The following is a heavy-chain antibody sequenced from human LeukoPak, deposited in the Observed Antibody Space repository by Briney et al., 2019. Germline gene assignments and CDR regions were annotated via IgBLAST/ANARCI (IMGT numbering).Heavy chain of an antibody. CDR2: INHSGST. CDR3: ARGSIAAAGMWSYWFGP. D-gene: IGHD6-13*01. Sequence: PSETLSLTCAVYGGSFSGYYWSWIRQPPGKGLEWIGEINHSGSTNYNPSLKSRVTISVDTSKNQFSLKLSSVTAADTAVYYCARGSIAAAGMWSYWFGPWGQGTLVTVSS. J-gene: IGHJ5*02. V-gene: IGHV4-34*01. CDR1: GGSFSGYY.